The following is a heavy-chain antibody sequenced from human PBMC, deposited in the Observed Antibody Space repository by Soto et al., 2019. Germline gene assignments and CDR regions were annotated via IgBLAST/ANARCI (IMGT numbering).Heavy chain of an antibody. J-gene: IGHJ4*02. CDR2: IYPGDSDT. Sequence: GASLKISCQGSGYSFTSYWIGWVRQMPGKGLEWMGIIYPGDSDTRYSPSFQGQVTISADKSISTAYLQWSSLKASDTAMYYCARQSRVRGVLIYHEYFHYWGQGTLGTVSS. CDR1: GYSFTSYW. V-gene: IGHV5-51*01. D-gene: IGHD3-10*01. CDR3: ARQSRVRGVLIYHEYFHY.